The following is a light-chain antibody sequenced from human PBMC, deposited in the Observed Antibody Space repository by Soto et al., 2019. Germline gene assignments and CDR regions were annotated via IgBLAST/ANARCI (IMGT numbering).Light chain of an antibody. V-gene: IGLV2-14*01. Sequence: QSALTQPASVSGSPGQSITISCTGTSSDVGGYNYVSWYQKHPGKAPKLMIYDVSNRPSGVSNRFSGSKSGNTASLTISGLQAEDEADYYCSSYTSSSTLEFGGGTKRTVL. J-gene: IGLJ2*01. CDR1: SSDVGGYNY. CDR2: DVS. CDR3: SSYTSSSTLE.